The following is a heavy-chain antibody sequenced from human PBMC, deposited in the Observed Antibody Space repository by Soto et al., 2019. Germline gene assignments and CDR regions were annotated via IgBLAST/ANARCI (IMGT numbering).Heavy chain of an antibody. V-gene: IGHV3-73*01. D-gene: IGHD6-19*01. CDR3: TAMAGIDY. Sequence: PGGSLRLSCAASGFTFSGSGIHWVRQASGKGLEWVGRIRTKNNNYATAYAASVKGRFTISRDDSKNMAYLQMNSLKTEDTAAYYCTAMAGIDYWGQGNLVTVSS. CDR1: GFTFSGSG. CDR2: IRTKNNNYAT. J-gene: IGHJ4*02.